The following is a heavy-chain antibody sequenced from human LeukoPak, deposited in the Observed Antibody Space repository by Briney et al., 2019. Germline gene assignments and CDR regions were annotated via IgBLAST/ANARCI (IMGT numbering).Heavy chain of an antibody. CDR3: ARRRIPATITGSKLSSRFDT. CDR1: GEAFVGYY. V-gene: IGHV4-34*01. D-gene: IGHD5-12*01. CDR2: IDYTGST. J-gene: IGHJ1*01. Sequence: PSETLSLTCAVYGEAFVGYYWTWIRQPPGKELEWIGEIDYTGSTNYNPSLKSRIKMSVDTSKNQFSVILNSVTAADTAFYYCARRRIPATITGSKLSSRFDTWGQGTLVTVSS.